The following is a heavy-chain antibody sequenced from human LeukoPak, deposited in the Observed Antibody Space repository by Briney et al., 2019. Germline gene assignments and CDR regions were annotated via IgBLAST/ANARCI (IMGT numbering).Heavy chain of an antibody. D-gene: IGHD3-3*01. CDR2: ITNSGSTT. CDR1: GFTLSNYA. J-gene: IGHJ4*02. CDR3: AKGVPLSGRTTHFDY. V-gene: IGHV3-23*05. Sequence: GGSLRLSCAASGFTLSNYAMTWVRQAPGKGLEWVAIITNSGSTTYYADSVKGRFTISRDNSETTLRLQMNSLRADDTATYYCAKGVPLSGRTTHFDYWGQGALVIVSS.